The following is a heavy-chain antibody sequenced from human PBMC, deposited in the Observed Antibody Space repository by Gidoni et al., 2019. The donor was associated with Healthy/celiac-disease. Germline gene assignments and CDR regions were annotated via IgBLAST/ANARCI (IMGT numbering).Heavy chain of an antibody. Sequence: QVQLVQSGAEVKKPGASVKVSCKASGYTFTSYDINWVRQATGQGLEWMGWMNPNSGNTGYAQKFQGRVTMTRNTSISTAYMELSSLRSEDTAVYYCARNRLDSSGYYYYGMDVWGQGTTVTVSS. J-gene: IGHJ6*02. CDR2: MNPNSGNT. V-gene: IGHV1-8*01. CDR1: GYTFTSYD. CDR3: ARNRLDSSGYYYYGMDV. D-gene: IGHD3-22*01.